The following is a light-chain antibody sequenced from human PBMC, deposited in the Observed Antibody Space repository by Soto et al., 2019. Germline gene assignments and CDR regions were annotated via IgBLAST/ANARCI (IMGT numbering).Light chain of an antibody. V-gene: IGKV1-5*01. Sequence: EIQLTQSPSKLSASVGARVTITCRASQSISSWLAWYQQKPGKAPKLLIFDASSLESGTPSRFSGRRSGTQFTLTISSLQPDDFATYYCQQYNPYSPFAQGTRLE. CDR2: DAS. CDR3: QQYNPYSP. J-gene: IGKJ5*01. CDR1: QSISSW.